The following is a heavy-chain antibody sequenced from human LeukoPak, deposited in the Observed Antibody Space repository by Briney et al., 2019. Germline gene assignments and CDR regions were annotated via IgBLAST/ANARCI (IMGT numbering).Heavy chain of an antibody. V-gene: IGHV3-30-3*01. CDR1: GFTFSSYA. D-gene: IGHD3-3*01. Sequence: GGSLRLSCAASGFTFSSYAMHWVRQAPSKGLEWVAVISYDGSNKYYADSVKGRFTISRDNSKNTLYLQMNSLRAEDTAVYYCARDPTPITIFGVVTYYYYYYGMDVWGQGTTVTVSS. CDR3: ARDPTPITIFGVVTYYYYYYGMDV. J-gene: IGHJ6*02. CDR2: ISYDGSNK.